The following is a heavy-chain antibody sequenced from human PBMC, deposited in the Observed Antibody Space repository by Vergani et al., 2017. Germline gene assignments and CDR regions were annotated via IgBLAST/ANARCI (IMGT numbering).Heavy chain of an antibody. V-gene: IGHV3-7*03. CDR3: ARASDLGLDCWSGYYGGYYYYYMDV. CDR1: GFTFSSYW. CDR2: IKQDGREK. D-gene: IGHD3-3*01. J-gene: IGHJ6*03. Sequence: EVQLVESGGGLVQPGGSLRLSCAASGFTFSSYWMSWVRQAPGKGLEWVANIKQDGREKYYGDSVKGRFTISRDNAQNSLFLQMNSLRAEDTAVYYCARASDLGLDCWSGYYGGYYYYYMDVWGKGTTVTVSS.